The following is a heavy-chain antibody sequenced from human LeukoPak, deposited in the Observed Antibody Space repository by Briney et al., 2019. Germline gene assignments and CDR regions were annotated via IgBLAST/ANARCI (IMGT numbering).Heavy chain of an antibody. Sequence: SETLSLTCAVYGGSFSGYYWSWIRQPPGKGLEWIGEINHSGSTNYNPSLKSRVTMSVDTSKNQFSLKLSSVTAADTAVYYCARAVRYSSSWYKPFDYWGQGTLVTVSS. CDR3: ARAVRYSSSWYKPFDY. CDR1: GGSFSGYY. D-gene: IGHD6-13*01. J-gene: IGHJ4*02. V-gene: IGHV4-34*01. CDR2: INHSGST.